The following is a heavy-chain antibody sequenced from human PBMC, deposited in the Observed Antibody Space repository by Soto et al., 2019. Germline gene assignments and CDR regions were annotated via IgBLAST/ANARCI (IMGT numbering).Heavy chain of an antibody. V-gene: IGHV1-18*01. CDR1: GYTFTSYG. J-gene: IGHJ4*02. D-gene: IGHD2-21*01. CDR3: ARDLHSDPTY. CDR2: ISDYNGNT. Sequence: QVQLVQSGAEVKKPGASVKVSCKASGYTFTSYGISWGRQDPGQGLEGMGWISDYNGNTNYAQKLQGRVTMTTDTTTSTANMELRSLRSGDTAVYYCARDLHSDPTYWGQGTLVTVSS.